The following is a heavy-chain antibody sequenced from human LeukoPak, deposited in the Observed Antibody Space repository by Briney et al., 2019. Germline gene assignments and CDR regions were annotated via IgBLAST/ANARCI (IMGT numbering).Heavy chain of an antibody. V-gene: IGHV1-8*01. Sequence: ASVKVSCKASGYTFTSYDINWVRQATGQGLEWMGWMNPNSGSTGYAQKFQGRVTMTRNTSISTAYMELSSLRSEDTAVYYCARGDYGGGGFDYWGQGTLVTVSS. CDR2: MNPNSGST. CDR3: ARGDYGGGGFDY. J-gene: IGHJ4*02. CDR1: GYTFTSYD. D-gene: IGHD4-17*01.